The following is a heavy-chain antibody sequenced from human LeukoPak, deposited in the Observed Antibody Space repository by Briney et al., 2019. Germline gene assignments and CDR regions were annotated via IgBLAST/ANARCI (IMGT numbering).Heavy chain of an antibody. CDR3: ARGLREYGQPHTFDY. D-gene: IGHD2-8*01. CDR1: GYTFTSYY. Sequence: ASVTVSCKASGYTFTSYYMHWVRQAPGQGLEWMGIINPSGGSTSYAQKFQGRVTMTRDMSTSTVYMELSSLRSEDTAVYYCARGLREYGQPHTFDYWGQGTLVTVSS. J-gene: IGHJ4*02. V-gene: IGHV1-46*01. CDR2: INPSGGST.